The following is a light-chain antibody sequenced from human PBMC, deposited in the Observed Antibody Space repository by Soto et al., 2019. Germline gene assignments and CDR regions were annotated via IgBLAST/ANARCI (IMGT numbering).Light chain of an antibody. V-gene: IGKV3-11*01. CDR2: DAS. CDR3: QQRSNWPPRLT. J-gene: IGKJ4*01. Sequence: EIVLTQSPATLSLSPGERATLSCRASQSVSSYLAWYQQKPGQAPRLLIYDASNRATGIPARSSGGGSGTDVTLTISSLEPEDFAVYYCQQRSNWPPRLTFGGGTKVEIK. CDR1: QSVSSY.